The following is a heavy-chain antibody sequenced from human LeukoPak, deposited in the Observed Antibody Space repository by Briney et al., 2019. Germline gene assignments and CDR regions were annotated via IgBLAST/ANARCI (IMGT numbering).Heavy chain of an antibody. CDR3: ARDQSQGGFYYLNFDY. CDR2: INPSGINT. Sequence: GASVKVSCMASVDTLTSYYMHWVRQAPGQGLEWMGIINPSGINTNYAQNLQGRVTMTRDTSTSTVFMELSSLRSEDTAVYYCARDQSQGGFYYLNFDYWGQGTLVTVSS. CDR1: VDTLTSYY. D-gene: IGHD3-22*01. V-gene: IGHV1-46*04. J-gene: IGHJ4*02.